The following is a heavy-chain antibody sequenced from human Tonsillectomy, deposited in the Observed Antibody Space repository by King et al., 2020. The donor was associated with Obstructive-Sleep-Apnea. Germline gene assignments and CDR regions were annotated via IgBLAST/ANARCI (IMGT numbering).Heavy chain of an antibody. J-gene: IGHJ4*02. CDR2: INPNNGNT. CDR3: APFSSAWYFDY. D-gene: IGHD6-19*01. CDR1: GYTFGTYG. Sequence: VQLVESGAEVKKPGASVKVSCKTSGYTFGTYGITWVRQAPGQGLEWMGWINPNNGNTDYAQKLQGRVTMTTDASTTTAYMELRSLSSDDAAVYYCAPFSSAWYFDYWGQGTLVTVSS. V-gene: IGHV1-18*01.